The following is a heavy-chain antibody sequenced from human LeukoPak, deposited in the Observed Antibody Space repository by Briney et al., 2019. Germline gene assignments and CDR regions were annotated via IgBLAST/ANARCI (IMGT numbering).Heavy chain of an antibody. CDR3: SRESGPFCPFGY. V-gene: IGHV4/OR15-8*02. D-gene: IGHD1-26*01. CDR1: GGSISGTNW. Sequence: SETLSLTCGVSGGSISGTNWCSWVRQPPGQGLEWIGEISLAGQTNYNPSLNGRVTMSLDKSSNQLSLHLTSVTAADTATYFCSRESGPFCPFGYLGQGTLVIVSS. CDR2: ISLAGQT. J-gene: IGHJ4*02.